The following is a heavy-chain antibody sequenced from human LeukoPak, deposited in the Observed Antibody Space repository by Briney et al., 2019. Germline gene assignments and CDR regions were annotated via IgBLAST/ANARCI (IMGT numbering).Heavy chain of an antibody. Sequence: GALRLPWAGPGFPFCSLWISWVRQASGEGLGWGAKQKQDGSEKYYVDSVKGRFTISRDNAKNSLYLQMNSLRAEDTAVYYCARDSLIVVVRDAFDIWGQGTMVTVSS. CDR2: QKQDGSEK. J-gene: IGHJ3*02. V-gene: IGHV3-7*01. D-gene: IGHD3-22*01. CDR1: GFPFCSLW. CDR3: ARDSLIVVVRDAFDI.